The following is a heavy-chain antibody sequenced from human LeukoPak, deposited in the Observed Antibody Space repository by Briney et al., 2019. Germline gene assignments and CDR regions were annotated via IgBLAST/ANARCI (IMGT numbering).Heavy chain of an antibody. J-gene: IGHJ5*02. CDR3: AKAHYFWSGYPNWFDP. CDR2: ISGSAGST. Sequence: GGSLRLSCAASGFTFSSYAMSWVRQAPGKGLEWVSSISGSAGSTYYADSVKARFTNSRDNSKNTLYLQMNSLRAEDTAVYYCAKAHYFWSGYPNWFDPCGQGTLVTVSS. V-gene: IGHV3-23*01. CDR1: GFTFSSYA. D-gene: IGHD3-3*01.